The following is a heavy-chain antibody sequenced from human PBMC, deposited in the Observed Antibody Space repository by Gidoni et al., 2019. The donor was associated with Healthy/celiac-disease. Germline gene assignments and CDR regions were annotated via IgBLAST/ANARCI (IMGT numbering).Heavy chain of an antibody. V-gene: IGHV4-4*07. Sequence: GQLQASGPGLVKPSEPLALTGTVSVGPISSFYWTWVRQPAGKGLEWIEGIYTGGSTNYNPSLESRGIMSADKINNQFSLMLSSGIAADATVYYYSSTPTANASRPYCYYYVMDFWGQGTTVTVSS. CDR3: SSTPTANASRPYCYYYVMDF. CDR1: VGPISSFY. D-gene: IGHD6-6*01. J-gene: IGHJ6*02. CDR2: IYTGGST.